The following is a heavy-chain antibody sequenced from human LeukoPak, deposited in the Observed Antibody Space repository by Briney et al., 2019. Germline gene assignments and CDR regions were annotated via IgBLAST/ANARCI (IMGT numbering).Heavy chain of an antibody. CDR1: GFTFSSYS. D-gene: IGHD6-19*01. J-gene: IGHJ3*02. Sequence: GGSLRLSCAASGFTFSSYSMNWVRQAPGKGLEWVSSISGSSGYIYYADSVKGRFTISRAKNSLYLQMNSLRAEDTAVYYCARTRLGEWLVGNAFDIWGQGTMVTVSS. V-gene: IGHV3-21*01. CDR3: ARTRLGEWLVGNAFDI. CDR2: ISGSSGYI.